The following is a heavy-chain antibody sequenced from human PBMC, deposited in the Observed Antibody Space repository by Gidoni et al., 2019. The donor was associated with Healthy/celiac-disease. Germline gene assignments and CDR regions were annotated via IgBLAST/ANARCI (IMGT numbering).Heavy chain of an antibody. V-gene: IGHV3-48*03. D-gene: IGHD3-22*01. CDR1: GFTFSSYE. J-gene: IGHJ3*02. Sequence: EVQLVESGGGLVQPGGSLRLSCAASGFTFSSYEMNWVRQAPGKGLEWVSYISSSGSTIYYADSVKGRFTISRDNAKNSLYLQMNSLRAEDTAVYYCARDMESYYYDSSSAFDIWGQGTMVTVSS. CDR2: ISSSGSTI. CDR3: ARDMESYYYDSSSAFDI.